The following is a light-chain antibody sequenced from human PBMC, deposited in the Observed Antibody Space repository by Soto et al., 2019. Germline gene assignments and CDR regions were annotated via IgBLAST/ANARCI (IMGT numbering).Light chain of an antibody. CDR3: QQYYSTPWT. CDR2: WAS. CDR1: QSVLYSSNNKNY. J-gene: IGKJ1*01. Sequence: DIVMTQSPDSLAVSLGERATINCKSSQSVLYSSNNKNYLSWYQQKLGQPPKLLIYWASTRESGVPDRFSGSGSGADFTLTISSLQAEDVAVYYCQQYYSTPWTFGQGTKVAIK. V-gene: IGKV4-1*01.